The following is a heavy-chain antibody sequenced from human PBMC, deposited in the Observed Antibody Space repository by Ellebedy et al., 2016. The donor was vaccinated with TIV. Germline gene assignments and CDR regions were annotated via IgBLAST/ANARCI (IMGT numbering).Heavy chain of an antibody. CDR1: GFTFSSHD. D-gene: IGHD6-13*01. Sequence: GESLKISCAASGFTFSSHDMHWVRQGTGKGLEWVSAIGSACDISYSGSGKGRFTISRENGKNSVYLQMNSLRAEDTAVYYCARASAGLDYWGQGTLVTVSS. J-gene: IGHJ4*02. V-gene: IGHV3-13*01. CDR3: ARASAGLDY. CDR2: IGSACDI.